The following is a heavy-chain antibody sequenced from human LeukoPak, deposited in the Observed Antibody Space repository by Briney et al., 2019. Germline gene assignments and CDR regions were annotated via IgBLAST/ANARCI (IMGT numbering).Heavy chain of an antibody. D-gene: IGHD1-1*01. CDR2: IYSSGST. V-gene: IGHV3-53*01. J-gene: IGHJ4*02. CDR1: GFTVSGNY. CDR3: AKGRTGTTGALGY. Sequence: GGSLRLSCAASGFTVSGNYMSWVRQAPGKGLEWVSVIYSSGSTNYADSVKGRFTISRDTSKNTLYLQMNSLRAEDTAVYYCAKGRTGTTGALGYWGQGTLVTVSS.